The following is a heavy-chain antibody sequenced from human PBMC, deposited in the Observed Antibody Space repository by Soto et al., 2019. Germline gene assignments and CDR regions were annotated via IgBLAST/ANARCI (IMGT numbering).Heavy chain of an antibody. D-gene: IGHD3-22*01. V-gene: IGHV3-21*01. J-gene: IGHJ3*02. CDR3: AGEPYDSSGLDAFDI. CDR1: GFTFSSYS. CDR2: ISSSSSYI. Sequence: PGGSLRLSCAASGFTFSSYSMNWVRQAPGKGLEWVSSISSSSSYIYYADSVKGRFTISRDNAKNSLYLQMNSLRAEDTAVYYCAGEPYDSSGLDAFDIWGQGTMVTVSS.